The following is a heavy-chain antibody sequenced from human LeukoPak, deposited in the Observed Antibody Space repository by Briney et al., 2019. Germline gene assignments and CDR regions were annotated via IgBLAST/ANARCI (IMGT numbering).Heavy chain of an antibody. J-gene: IGHJ5*02. Sequence: SETLSLTCTVSGGSISSSSYYWGWIRQPPGKGLEWIGSIYYSGSTYYNPSLKSRVTISVDTSKNQFSLKLSSVTAADTAVYYCARDPRPSSSSWYGRFDPCGQGTLVTVSS. CDR3: ARDPRPSSSSWYGRFDP. CDR2: IYYSGST. V-gene: IGHV4-39*07. CDR1: GGSISSSSYY. D-gene: IGHD6-13*01.